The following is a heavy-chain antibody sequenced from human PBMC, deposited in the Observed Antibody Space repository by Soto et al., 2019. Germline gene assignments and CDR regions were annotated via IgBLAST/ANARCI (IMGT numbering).Heavy chain of an antibody. CDR3: AAASGYPGNFDY. CDR2: IYYSGST. V-gene: IGHV4-59*01. J-gene: IGHJ4*02. D-gene: IGHD5-12*01. CDR1: GGSISSYY. Sequence: QVQLQESGPGLVKPSETLSLTCTVSGGSISSYYWSWIRQPPGKGLEWIGYIYYSGSTNYNPSHKSRVTISVDTSKNQFSLKLSSVTAADTAVYYCAAASGYPGNFDYWGQGTLVTVSS.